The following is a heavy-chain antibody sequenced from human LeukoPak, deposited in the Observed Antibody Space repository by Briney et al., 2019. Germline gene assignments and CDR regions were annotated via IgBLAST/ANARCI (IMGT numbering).Heavy chain of an antibody. CDR3: ASNYDSSGYYLDSHFDY. V-gene: IGHV1-69*02. CDR2: IIPILGIA. CDR1: GGTFSSYT. Sequence: GASVKVSCKASGGTFSSYTISWVRQAPGPGLEWMGRIIPILGIANYAQKFQGRVTITADKSTSTAYMELSSLRSEDTAVYYCASNYDSSGYYLDSHFDYWGQGTLVTVSP. J-gene: IGHJ4*02. D-gene: IGHD3-22*01.